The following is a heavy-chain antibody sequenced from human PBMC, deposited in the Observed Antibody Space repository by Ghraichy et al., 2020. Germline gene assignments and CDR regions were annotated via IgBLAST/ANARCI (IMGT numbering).Heavy chain of an antibody. CDR3: ARDDVSSGWYNWFDP. V-gene: IGHV4-59*01. CDR1: GGSISSYY. D-gene: IGHD6-19*01. J-gene: IGHJ5*02. CDR2: IYYSGST. Sequence: SETLSLTCTVSGGSISSYYWSWIRQPPGKGLEWIGYIYYSGSTNYNPSLKSRVTISVDTSKNQFSLKLSSVTAADTAVYYCARDDVSSGWYNWFDPWGQGTLVTVSS.